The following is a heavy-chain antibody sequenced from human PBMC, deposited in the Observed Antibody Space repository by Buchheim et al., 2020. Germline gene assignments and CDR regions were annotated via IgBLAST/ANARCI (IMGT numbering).Heavy chain of an antibody. CDR2: INYSGST. CDR1: GGSFSGYY. Sequence: QVQLQQWGAGLLKPSETLSLTCAMYGGSFSGYYWSWIRQPPGKGLEWIGDINYSGSTNNNPSLKSRVTISADTSKNQFSLKLSSVTAADTAVYFCARGPYSSGWYARFDYWGQGTL. D-gene: IGHD6-19*01. V-gene: IGHV4-34*01. CDR3: ARGPYSSGWYARFDY. J-gene: IGHJ4*02.